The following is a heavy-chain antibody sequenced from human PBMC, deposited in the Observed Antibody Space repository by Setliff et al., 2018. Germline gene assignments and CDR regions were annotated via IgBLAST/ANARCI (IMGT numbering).Heavy chain of an antibody. D-gene: IGHD3-3*01. CDR1: GGSMSNYF. V-gene: IGHV4-4*08. CDR2: ISSGGST. CDR3: ARGYYNFLSGYYTPYYFDY. J-gene: IGHJ4*02. Sequence: PSETLSLTCSVAGGSMSNYFWSWVRRPPGKGLEWIGFISSGGSTIYSPSLKSRVTISVDTSKNQFSLRLTSVTAADTAIYYCARGYYNFLSGYYTPYYFDYWGQGTLVTVSS.